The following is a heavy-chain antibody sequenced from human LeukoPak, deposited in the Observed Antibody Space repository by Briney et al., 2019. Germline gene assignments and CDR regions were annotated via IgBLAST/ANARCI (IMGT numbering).Heavy chain of an antibody. CDR2: IYYSGST. CDR1: GGSISTYY. Sequence: PSETLSLTCTVSGGSISTYYWSWIRQPPGKGLEWIGYIYYSGSTNYNPSLKSRVSISVDTSKNQFSLKLSSVTAADTAVYYCARGGGAYWYFDLWGRGTLVTV. CDR3: ARGGGAYWYFDL. D-gene: IGHD1-26*01. V-gene: IGHV4-59*01. J-gene: IGHJ2*01.